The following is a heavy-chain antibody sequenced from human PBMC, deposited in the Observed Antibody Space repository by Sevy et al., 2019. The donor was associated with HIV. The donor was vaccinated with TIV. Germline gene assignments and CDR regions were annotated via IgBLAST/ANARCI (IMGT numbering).Heavy chain of an antibody. V-gene: IGHV4-4*07. J-gene: IGHJ4*01. CDR3: ARVMGLRSGFDY. Sequence: SETLSLTCTLSGDSFSNYYWNWVRQSPGKGLEWLGLIYSSGSTNYNPSLRGRITMSVDTAKSQFSLRLTSVTAADTSVYFCARVMGLRSGFDYWGHGIPVTVSS. CDR1: GDSFSNYY. CDR2: IYSSGST. D-gene: IGHD3-10*02.